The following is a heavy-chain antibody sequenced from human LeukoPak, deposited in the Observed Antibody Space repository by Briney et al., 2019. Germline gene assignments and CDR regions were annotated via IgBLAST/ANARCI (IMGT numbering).Heavy chain of an antibody. CDR3: AKVRIPYSSGYYYFDY. CDR2: ISYDGSNK. V-gene: IGHV3-30*18. Sequence: GGSLRLSCAASGFTFSSYGVHWVRQAPGKGLEWVAVISYDGSNKYYADSVKGRFTIPRDNSKNTLYLQMNSLRAEDTAVYYCAKVRIPYSSGYYYFDYWGQGTLVTVSS. CDR1: GFTFSSYG. J-gene: IGHJ4*02. D-gene: IGHD3-22*01.